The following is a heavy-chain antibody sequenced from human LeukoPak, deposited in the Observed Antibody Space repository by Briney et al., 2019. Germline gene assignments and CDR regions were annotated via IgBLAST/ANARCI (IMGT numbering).Heavy chain of an antibody. CDR3: ARARGATMDY. D-gene: IGHD1-26*01. Sequence: KPSETLSLTCAVYGGSFSGYYWSWIRQPPGKGLEWIGEINHSGSTNYNPSLKSRVTISADTSKNQFSLKLSSVTAADTAVYYCARARGATMDYWGQGTLVTVSS. CDR1: GGSFSGYY. J-gene: IGHJ4*02. V-gene: IGHV4-34*01. CDR2: INHSGST.